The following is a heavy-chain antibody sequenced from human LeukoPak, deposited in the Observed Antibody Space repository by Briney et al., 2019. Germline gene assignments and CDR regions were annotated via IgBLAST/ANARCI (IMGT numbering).Heavy chain of an antibody. V-gene: IGHV3-48*03. CDR3: ARAVGTMDALYI. Sequence: GGSLRLSCAASGFTFSSDEMNWVRQAPGKGLEWVSYISSSGATIYHADSVTQGRFTISRDNAKNSMYLQMNSLRAEDTAVYYCARAVGTMDALYIWGQGTMVTVSS. D-gene: IGHD1-26*01. CDR1: GFTFSSDE. J-gene: IGHJ3*02. CDR2: ISSSGATI.